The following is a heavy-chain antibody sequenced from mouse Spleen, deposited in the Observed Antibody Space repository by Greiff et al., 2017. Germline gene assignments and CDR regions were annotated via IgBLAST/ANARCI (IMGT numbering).Heavy chain of an antibody. CDR3: ARHGGYDAMDY. J-gene: IGHJ4*01. CDR2: ISSGGGNT. D-gene: IGHD2-14*01. Sequence: EVQGVESGGGLVKPGGSLKLSCAASGFTFSSYTMSWVRQTPAKRLEWVATISSGGGNTYYPDSVKGRFTISRDNARNTLYLQMSSLRSEDTAMYYCARHGGYDAMDYWGQGTSVTVSS. V-gene: IGHV5-9*04. CDR1: GFTFSSYT.